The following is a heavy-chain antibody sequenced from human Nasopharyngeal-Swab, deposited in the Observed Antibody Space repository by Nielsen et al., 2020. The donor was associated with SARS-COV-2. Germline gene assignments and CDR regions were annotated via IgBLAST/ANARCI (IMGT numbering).Heavy chain of an antibody. CDR2: INHSGST. J-gene: IGHJ4*02. V-gene: IGHV4-34*01. Sequence: WIRQPPGKGLEWIGEINHSGSTNYNPSLKSRVTTSVDTSKNQFSLKLSSVTAADTAVYYCARGRTMVRGPVDYWGQGTLVTVSS. D-gene: IGHD3-10*01. CDR3: ARGRTMVRGPVDY.